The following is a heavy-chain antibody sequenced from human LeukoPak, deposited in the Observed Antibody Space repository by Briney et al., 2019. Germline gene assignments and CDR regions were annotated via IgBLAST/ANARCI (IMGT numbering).Heavy chain of an antibody. V-gene: IGHV5-51*01. CDR3: ARVDYSDRGIDY. J-gene: IGHJ4*02. Sequence: GESLKISRKASWYTFRSYWIGRVRQMPGKGLEWVGAIYPDDSDTRYSPPFQGQVTISADKSISSAHLQWRSLKASDTGIYYCARVDYSDRGIDYWGRGTPVTVSS. CDR1: WYTFRSYW. D-gene: IGHD4-17*01. CDR2: IYPDDSDT.